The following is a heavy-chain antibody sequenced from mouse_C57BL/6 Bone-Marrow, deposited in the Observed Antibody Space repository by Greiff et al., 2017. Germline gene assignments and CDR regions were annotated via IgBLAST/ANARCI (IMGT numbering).Heavy chain of an antibody. J-gene: IGHJ2*01. V-gene: IGHV1-69*01. CDR2: IDPSDSYT. CDR1: GYTFTSYW. CDR3: ARDYGSPYYFDY. D-gene: IGHD1-1*01. Sequence: LQQPGAELVMPGASVKLSCKASGYTFTSYWMHWVKQRPGQGLEWIGQIDPSDSYTNYNQKFKGKSTLTVDKSSSTAYMQLSSLTSEDSAVYYCARDYGSPYYFDYWGQGTTLTVSS.